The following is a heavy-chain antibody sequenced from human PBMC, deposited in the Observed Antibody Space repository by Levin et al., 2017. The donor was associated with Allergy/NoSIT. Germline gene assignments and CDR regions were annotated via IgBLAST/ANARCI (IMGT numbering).Heavy chain of an antibody. CDR3: ARQIAVTAADTFDF. Sequence: ASVKVSCKASGFSFSNFGLTWVRQAPGQGLEWMGWISPYNGDTKYAQKLQGRVTMTTDTSTSTAHMELRSLTFDDTAIYYCARQIAVTAADTFDFWGQGTMVTVSS. CDR2: ISPYNGDT. CDR1: GFSFSNFG. V-gene: IGHV1-18*01. J-gene: IGHJ3*01. D-gene: IGHD5-18*01.